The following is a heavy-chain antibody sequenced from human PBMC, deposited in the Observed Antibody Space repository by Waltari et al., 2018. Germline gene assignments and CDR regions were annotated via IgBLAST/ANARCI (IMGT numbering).Heavy chain of an antibody. V-gene: IGHV1-24*01. CDR1: GYTLTELS. D-gene: IGHD2-21*02. CDR2: FDPEDGET. J-gene: IGHJ2*01. Sequence: QVQLVQSGAEVKKPGASVKVSCKVSGYTLTELSMHWVRQAPGKGLEWMGGFDPEDGETIYAQKFQGRVTMTEDTSTDTAYMELSSLRSEDTAVYYCATGPPGGNSVDWYFDLWGRGTLVTVSS. CDR3: ATGPPGGNSVDWYFDL.